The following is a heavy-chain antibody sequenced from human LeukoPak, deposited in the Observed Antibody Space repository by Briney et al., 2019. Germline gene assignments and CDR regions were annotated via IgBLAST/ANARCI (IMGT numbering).Heavy chain of an antibody. CDR2: IIPIFGTA. CDR1: GGTFSSYA. J-gene: IGHJ4*02. CDR3: ARDGIQGGDYAYFDY. V-gene: IGHV1-69*13. D-gene: IGHD4-17*01. Sequence: GASVKVSCKASGGTFSSYAISWVRQAPGQGLEWMGGIIPIFGTANYAQKFQGRVTITADESTSTAYMELSSLRSEDTAVYYCARDGIQGGDYAYFDYWGQGTLVTVSS.